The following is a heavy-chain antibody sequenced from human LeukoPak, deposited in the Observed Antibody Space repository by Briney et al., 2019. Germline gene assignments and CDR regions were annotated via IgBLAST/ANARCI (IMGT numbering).Heavy chain of an antibody. CDR1: GFTFSTYA. Sequence: PGGSLRLSCAASGFTFSTYATSWVRQTPGKGLEWVAAISGSNPGTYHANSVRGRFTISRDNSKNTLHLQMNGLRAEDTAIYYCAKASVGHCSGAVCYHFDSWGQGTLVTVSS. CDR3: AKASVGHCSGAVCYHFDS. D-gene: IGHD2-15*01. J-gene: IGHJ4*02. CDR2: ISGSNPGT. V-gene: IGHV3-23*01.